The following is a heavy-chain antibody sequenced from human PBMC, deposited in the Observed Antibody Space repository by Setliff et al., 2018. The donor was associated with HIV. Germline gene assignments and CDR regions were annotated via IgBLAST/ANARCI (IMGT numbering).Heavy chain of an antibody. CDR2: MNPNSGNT. D-gene: IGHD2-8*01. CDR1: GYTFTSYD. J-gene: IGHJ3*02. V-gene: IGHV1-8*02. CDR3: ATKVYCTNGVCLDAFDI. Sequence: ASVKVSCKASGYTFTSYDINWVRQATGQGLEWMGWMNPNSGNTGYAQKFQGRVTMTRDTSISTAYTELSRLRSDDTAVYYCATKVYCTNGVCLDAFDIWGQGTMVTVSS.